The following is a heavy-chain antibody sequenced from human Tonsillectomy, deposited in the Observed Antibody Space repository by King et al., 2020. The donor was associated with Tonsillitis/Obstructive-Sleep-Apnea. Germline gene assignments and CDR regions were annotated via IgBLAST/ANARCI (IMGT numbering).Heavy chain of an antibody. D-gene: IGHD3-10*01. J-gene: IGHJ6*03. CDR1: GFTVSSNY. CDR2: IYSGGST. V-gene: IGHV3-66*01. Sequence: VQLVESGGGLVQPGGSLRLSCAASGFTVSSNYMSWVRQAPGKGLEWVSVIYSGGSTYYADSVKGRFTISRDNSKNTLYLQMNSLRAEDTAVYYCARDEVTRRLYYYYYYMDVWGKGTTVTVSS. CDR3: ARDEVTRRLYYYYYYMDV.